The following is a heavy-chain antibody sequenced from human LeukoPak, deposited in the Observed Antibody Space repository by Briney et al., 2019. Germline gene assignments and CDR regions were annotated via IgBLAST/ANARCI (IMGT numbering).Heavy chain of an antibody. CDR1: GFTFSSYS. CDR2: ISSTGSYI. CDR3: AKDRCSGYSCYSPNL. J-gene: IGHJ5*02. Sequence: GGSLRLSCAASGFTFSSYSMNWVRQAPGKGLEWVSSISSTGSYIYYTDSMKGRFTISRDNAKNSLYLQMNSLRAEDTAVYYCAKDRCSGYSCYSPNLWGQGTLVTVSS. V-gene: IGHV3-21*01. D-gene: IGHD2-15*01.